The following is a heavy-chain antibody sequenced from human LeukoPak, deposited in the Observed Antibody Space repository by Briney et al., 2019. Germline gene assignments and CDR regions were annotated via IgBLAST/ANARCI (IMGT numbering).Heavy chain of an antibody. J-gene: IGHJ4*02. CDR2: ISGSDGST. D-gene: IGHD6-19*01. CDR1: GFTFRIYA. Sequence: PGGSLRLSCAASGFTFRIYAMSWVRQAPGKGLEWVSTISGSDGSTNYADSVKGRFSISRDNSKNTLYLQINSLKTEDTAVYYCTTAVAASDYWGQGTLVTVSS. CDR3: TTAVAASDY. V-gene: IGHV3-23*01.